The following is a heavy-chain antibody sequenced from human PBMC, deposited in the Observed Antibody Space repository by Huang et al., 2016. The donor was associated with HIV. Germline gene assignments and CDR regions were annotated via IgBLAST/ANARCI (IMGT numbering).Heavy chain of an antibody. Sequence: QVQLVQSGSELKKPGASVKVSCKASGYTFTMNWVRQAPGQGLEWMGWINTNTWNPTYAQGFTGRFVCSLDTSVSTAYLQISSLKAEDTAMYYCARGFSSWPNSDYWGQGTLVTVSS. CDR1: GYTFT. CDR2: INTNTWNP. V-gene: IGHV7-4-1*02. J-gene: IGHJ4*02. D-gene: IGHD6-13*01. CDR3: ARGFSSWPNSDY.